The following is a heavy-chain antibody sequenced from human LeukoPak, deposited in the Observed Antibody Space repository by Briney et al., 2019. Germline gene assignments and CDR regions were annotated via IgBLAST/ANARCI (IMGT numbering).Heavy chain of an antibody. Sequence: TGGSLRLSCAASGFTFSTYSMSWVRQAPGKGLEWISYISGGSGTIYFADSVKDRFTISRDNARNSLYLQLNSLRAEDTAVYFCARVTVGATADYFDSWGQGTLVTVSS. CDR3: ARVTVGATADYFDS. J-gene: IGHJ4*02. V-gene: IGHV3-48*01. D-gene: IGHD1-26*01. CDR1: GFTFSTYS. CDR2: ISGGSGTI.